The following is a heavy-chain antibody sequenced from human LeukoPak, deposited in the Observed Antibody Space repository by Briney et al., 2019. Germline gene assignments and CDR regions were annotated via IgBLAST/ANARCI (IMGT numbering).Heavy chain of an antibody. CDR1: GFTFSKYA. CDR2: ISSSSSYK. D-gene: IGHD2-15*01. J-gene: IGHJ5*02. V-gene: IGHV3-21*01. Sequence: GGSLRLSCAASGFTFSKYAMNWVRQAPGKGLEWVSSISSSSSYKYYADSVKGRFTISRDNAKNSLYLQMNSLRAEDTAVYYCARSLYCSGGSCYGNNWFDPWGQGTLVTVSS. CDR3: ARSLYCSGGSCYGNNWFDP.